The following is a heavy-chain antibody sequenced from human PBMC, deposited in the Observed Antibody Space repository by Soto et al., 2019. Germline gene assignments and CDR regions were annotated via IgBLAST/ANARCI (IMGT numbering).Heavy chain of an antibody. D-gene: IGHD3-9*01. V-gene: IGHV4-59*01. CDR2: LDYSGTT. CDR3: AKDRDYDISIRVFDS. J-gene: IGHJ4*02. CDR1: GGSISSYY. Sequence: SETLSLTCTVSGGSISSYYWNWIRQSPGKGLEWIASLDYSGTTNYNPSLKSRITTSVDPSKKQFSLKMRSVTAADTAVYYCAKDRDYDISIRVFDSWGQGTLVTVSS.